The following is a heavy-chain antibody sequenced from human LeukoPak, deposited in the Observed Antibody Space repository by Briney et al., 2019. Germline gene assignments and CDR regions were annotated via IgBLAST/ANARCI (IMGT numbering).Heavy chain of an antibody. D-gene: IGHD3-3*01. CDR1: GGSISSYY. CDR3: ATAPIRIFGVAQYYFDY. J-gene: IGHJ4*02. V-gene: IGHV4-59*01. CDR2: IHYSGST. Sequence: SETLSLTCTVSGGSISSYYWSWIRQPPGKGLEWIGYIHYSGSTNYNPSLKSRVTISVDTSKNQFSLKLSSVTAADTAVYYCATAPIRIFGVAQYYFDYWGQGTLATVSS.